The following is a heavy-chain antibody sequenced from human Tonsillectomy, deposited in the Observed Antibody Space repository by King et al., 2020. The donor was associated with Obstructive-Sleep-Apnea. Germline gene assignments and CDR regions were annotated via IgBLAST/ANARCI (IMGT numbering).Heavy chain of an antibody. CDR3: AHSRFSSSLWGMDV. D-gene: IGHD6-13*01. V-gene: IGHV2-5*02. J-gene: IGHJ6*02. CDR2: IYWDDDK. CDR1: GFSLSSSGVG. Sequence: TLKESGPTLVKPTQTLTLTCTFSGFSLSSSGVGVGWIRQPPGKALECLALIYWDDDKRYSPILKIRVTITKYTSKNKVVLTMTNMDPMDTATYYCAHSRFSSSLWGMDVWGQGTTVTVSS.